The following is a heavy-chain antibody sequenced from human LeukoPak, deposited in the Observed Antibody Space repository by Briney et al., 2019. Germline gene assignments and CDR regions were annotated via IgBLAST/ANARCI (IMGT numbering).Heavy chain of an antibody. D-gene: IGHD3-10*01. V-gene: IGHV4-39*01. J-gene: IGHJ4*02. CDR1: GGSISSSSYY. Sequence: SETLSLTCTVSGGSISSSSYYWGWLRQPPGKGLEWIGSIYYSGSTYYNPSLKIRVTISVDTSKNQFSLKLSSVTAADTAVYYCARGGLLWFGELSGKFDYWGQGTLVTVSS. CDR2: IYYSGST. CDR3: ARGGLLWFGELSGKFDY.